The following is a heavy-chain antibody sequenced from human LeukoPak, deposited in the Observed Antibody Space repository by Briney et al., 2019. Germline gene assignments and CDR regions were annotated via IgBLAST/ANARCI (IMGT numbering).Heavy chain of an antibody. CDR1: GFTFSSYS. CDR2: ISSSSSTI. CDR3: ARAALPSGSFPPFDY. J-gene: IGHJ4*02. V-gene: IGHV3-48*01. D-gene: IGHD1-26*01. Sequence: GGSLRLSCAASGFTFSSYSMNWVRQAPGKGLEWVSYISSSSSTIYYADSVKGRFTISRDNAKNSLYLQMNSLRAEDTAVYYCARAALPSGSFPPFDYWGQGTLVTVSS.